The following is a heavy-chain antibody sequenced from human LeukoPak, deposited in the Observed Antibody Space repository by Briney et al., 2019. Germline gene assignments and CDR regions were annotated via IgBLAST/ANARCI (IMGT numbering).Heavy chain of an antibody. J-gene: IGHJ5*02. Sequence: GGSLRLSCAASGFIFNSYLMSWVRQVPGQGLEWVSTISASGGSTYYADSVKGRFTISRDNSKNMLYLRMSSVRAEDTAVYFCATSNTWRSWFDPWGQGTLVTVSS. CDR3: ATSNTWRSWFDP. CDR2: ISASGGST. CDR1: GFIFNSYL. V-gene: IGHV3-23*01. D-gene: IGHD6-13*01.